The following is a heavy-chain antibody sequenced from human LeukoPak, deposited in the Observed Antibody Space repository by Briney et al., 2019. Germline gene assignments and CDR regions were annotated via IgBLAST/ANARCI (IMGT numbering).Heavy chain of an antibody. V-gene: IGHV3-48*01. Sequence: GGSLRLSCAASGFAFNTYSMNWVRQAPGKGLEWVSYIRSDSSIIYHADSVKGRFTMSRDNGKNSLYLQMNSLRVEDTAVYFCARVQAGKWDFDYWGQGTLVTVSS. J-gene: IGHJ4*02. D-gene: IGHD2-8*01. CDR1: GFAFNTYS. CDR2: IRSDSSII. CDR3: ARVQAGKWDFDY.